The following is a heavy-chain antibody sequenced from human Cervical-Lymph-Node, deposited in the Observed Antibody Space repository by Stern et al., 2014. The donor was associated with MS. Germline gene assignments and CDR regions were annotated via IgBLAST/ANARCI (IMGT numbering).Heavy chain of an antibody. CDR2: IYYRGST. D-gene: IGHD2-2*01. V-gene: IGHV4-30-4*01. CDR1: GGSISSGDYY. Sequence: MQLVESGPGLVKPSQTLSLTCTVSGGSISSGDYYWSWIRQPPGKGLEWIGYIYYRGSTYYNPSLKSRLTRSVDTSKNQFSLKLSSVTAADTAVYYCASANCSSTSCPNWFDPWGQGTLVTVSS. CDR3: ASANCSSTSCPNWFDP. J-gene: IGHJ5*02.